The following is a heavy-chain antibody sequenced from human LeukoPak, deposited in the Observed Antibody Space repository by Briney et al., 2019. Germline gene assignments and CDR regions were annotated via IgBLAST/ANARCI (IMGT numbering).Heavy chain of an antibody. CDR2: IRGGGDSP. D-gene: IGHD3-10*01. CDR1: GFTFRSYA. CDR3: AKYAGYYGSGSYSGDYCDY. J-gene: IGHJ4*02. V-gene: IGHV3-23*01. Sequence: PGGSPRLSCAASGFTFRSYAMSWVRQAPGKGLEWVSSIRGGGDSPHYADSVKGRFIISRDNSRNMLYLRLNGLRAEDTAVYYCAKYAGYYGSGSYSGDYCDYWGQGTLVTVSS.